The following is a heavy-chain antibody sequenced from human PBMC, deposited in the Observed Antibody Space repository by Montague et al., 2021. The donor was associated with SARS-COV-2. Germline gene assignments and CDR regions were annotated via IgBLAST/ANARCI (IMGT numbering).Heavy chain of an antibody. D-gene: IGHD2-2*01. Sequence: SETLSLTCTVSGGSTSSYYWSWIRQPLGKGLEWIGCIYYSGSTNYNPSLKSRVTTSVDTSKTQFSLKLNSVTAADTAVYYCARTIVVVSAASRYFDLWAVAPWSLSPQ. CDR1: GGSTSSYY. CDR3: ARTIVVVSAASRYFDL. V-gene: IGHV4-59*01. CDR2: IYYSGST. J-gene: IGHJ2*01.